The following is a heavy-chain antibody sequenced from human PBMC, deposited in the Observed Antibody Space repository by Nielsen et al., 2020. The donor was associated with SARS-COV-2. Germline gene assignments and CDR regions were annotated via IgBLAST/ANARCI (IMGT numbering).Heavy chain of an antibody. V-gene: IGHV3-9*01. Sequence: SLRLSCAASGFTFDDYAMHWVRQAPGKGLEWVSGISWNSGSIGYADSVKGRFTISRDNAKNSLYLQMNSLRAEDTALYYCAKDRGSSNWDDAFDIWGQGTMVTVSS. J-gene: IGHJ3*02. CDR2: ISWNSGSI. CDR3: AKDRGSSNWDDAFDI. D-gene: IGHD6-13*01. CDR1: GFTFDDYA.